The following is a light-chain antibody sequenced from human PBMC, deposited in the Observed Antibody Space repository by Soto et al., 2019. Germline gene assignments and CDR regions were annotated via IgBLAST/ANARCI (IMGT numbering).Light chain of an antibody. J-gene: IGLJ2*01. CDR1: SSIFANNF. V-gene: IGLV1-51*01. Sequence: QSVLTQPPSVSAAPGQQVTISCSGTSSIFANNFVSWYRHLPGAAPKLLIYDNNKRPSGIPDRFSGSKSGTSATLGITGLQTGDEGDYYCGTWDSSLTAVVFAAGTKLTVL. CDR2: DNN. CDR3: GTWDSSLTAVV.